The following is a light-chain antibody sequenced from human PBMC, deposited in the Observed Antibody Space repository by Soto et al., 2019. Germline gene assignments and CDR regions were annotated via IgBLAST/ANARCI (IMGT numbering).Light chain of an antibody. J-gene: IGKJ1*01. Sequence: GDRVTITCRASQDIGDYLAWYKQKPGPVPNLLIYAASTLQSGVPSRFTGSGSGTDFTLTITGLHPEDFETYYCQNYTSAPWTFGRGTNVDI. CDR2: AAS. CDR1: QDIGDY. V-gene: IGKV1-27*01. CDR3: QNYTSAPWT.